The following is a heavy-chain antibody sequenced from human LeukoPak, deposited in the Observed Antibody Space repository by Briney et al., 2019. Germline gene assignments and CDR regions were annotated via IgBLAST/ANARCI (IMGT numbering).Heavy chain of an antibody. V-gene: IGHV4-38-2*01. CDR1: GYSISSGYY. D-gene: IGHD3-3*01. J-gene: IGHJ4*02. CDR3: ARGYDFWSGYYASPFFDY. CDR2: IYHSGST. Sequence: SETLSLTCAVSGYSISSGYYWGWIRQPPGKGLEWIGSIYHSGSTYYNPSLKIRVTISVDTSKNQFSLKLSSVTAADTAVYYCARGYDFWSGYYASPFFDYWGQGTLVTVSS.